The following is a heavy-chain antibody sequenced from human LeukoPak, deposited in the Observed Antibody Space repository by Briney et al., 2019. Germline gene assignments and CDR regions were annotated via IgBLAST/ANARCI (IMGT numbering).Heavy chain of an antibody. Sequence: PGGSLRLSCAASRFTFSSYGMHWVRQAPGKGLEWVAVIRYDGSNKYYADSVKGRFTISRDNSKNTLYLQMNSLRAEDTAVYYCARDRFGSAYQPLSFNWFDPWGQGTLVTVSS. CDR1: RFTFSSYG. V-gene: IGHV3-30*02. D-gene: IGHD2-2*01. CDR2: IRYDGSNK. CDR3: ARDRFGSAYQPLSFNWFDP. J-gene: IGHJ5*02.